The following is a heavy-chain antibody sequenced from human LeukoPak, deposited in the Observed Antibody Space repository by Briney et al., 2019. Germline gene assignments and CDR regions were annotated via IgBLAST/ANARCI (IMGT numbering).Heavy chain of an antibody. V-gene: IGHV3-7*03. CDR3: ASYGDYPYYYYYMDV. J-gene: IGHJ6*03. Sequence: PGGSLRLSCAASGFTFSSYWMSWVRQAPGKGLEWVANIKQDGSEKYYVDSVKGRFTISRDNAKNSLYLQMNSLRAEDTAVYYCASYGDYPYYYYYMDVWGKGTTVTISS. CDR1: GFTFSSYW. CDR2: IKQDGSEK. D-gene: IGHD4-17*01.